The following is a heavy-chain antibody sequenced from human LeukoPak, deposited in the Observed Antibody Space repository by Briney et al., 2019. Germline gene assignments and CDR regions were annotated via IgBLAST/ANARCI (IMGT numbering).Heavy chain of an antibody. CDR2: ISSSSEYI. V-gene: IGHV3-21*01. Sequence: GSLRLSCAASGLPFDDYGLSWVRQAPGKGLEWVSFISSSSEYIYYANSVKGRFTISRDNAKNSLYLQVNSLRAEDTAVYYCARVQTPYYGGDEIGYWGQGTLVTVSS. CDR1: GLPFDDYG. D-gene: IGHD2-21*01. CDR3: ARVQTPYYGGDEIGY. J-gene: IGHJ4*02.